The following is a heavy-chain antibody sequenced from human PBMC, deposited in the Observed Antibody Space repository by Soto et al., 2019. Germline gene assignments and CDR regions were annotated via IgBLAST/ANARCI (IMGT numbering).Heavy chain of an antibody. D-gene: IGHD3-10*01. Sequence: SETLSVICTVCGGCFSSYFWSWIRQSPGKGLEWIGYIYYNGNNNYNPSLASRVTISVDTSKNNFSLKLNSLTVADTAVYYCARGGASSRWLDPWGQGTLVTVSS. CDR1: GGCFSSYF. CDR3: ARGGASSRWLDP. J-gene: IGHJ5*02. V-gene: IGHV4-59*01. CDR2: IYYNGNN.